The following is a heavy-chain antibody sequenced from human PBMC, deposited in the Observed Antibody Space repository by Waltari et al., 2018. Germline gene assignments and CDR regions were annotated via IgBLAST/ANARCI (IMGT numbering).Heavy chain of an antibody. J-gene: IGHJ4*02. V-gene: IGHV4-34*01. D-gene: IGHD1-20*01. CDR1: GGSFSGYY. CDR3: ARGHVGYNWNHGGVLLYYFDY. Sequence: QVQLQQWGAGLLKPSETLSLTCAVYGGSFSGYYWSWIRQPPGKGLGWIGEINHSGSTNYNPSLKSRVTISVDTSKNQFSLKLSSVTAADTAVYYCARGHVGYNWNHGGVLLYYFDYWGQGTLVTVSS. CDR2: INHSGST.